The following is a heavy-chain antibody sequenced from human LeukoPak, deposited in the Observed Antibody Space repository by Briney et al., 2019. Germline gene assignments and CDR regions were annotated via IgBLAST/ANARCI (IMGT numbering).Heavy chain of an antibody. CDR3: ARDHAKHIVVVTRFDY. CDR2: IHSSGRTI. Sequence: GGSLRLSCAASGFTFSSYSMNWVRQAPGKELEWVSYIHSSGRTIYYADSVKGRFTISRDNAKNSLYLQMNSLRAEDTAVYYCARDHAKHIVVVTRFDYWGQGTLVTVSS. CDR1: GFTFSSYS. D-gene: IGHD2-21*02. V-gene: IGHV3-48*01. J-gene: IGHJ4*02.